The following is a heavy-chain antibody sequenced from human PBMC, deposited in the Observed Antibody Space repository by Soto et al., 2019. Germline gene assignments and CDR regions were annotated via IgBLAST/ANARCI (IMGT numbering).Heavy chain of an antibody. CDR2: IIPIFGTA. Sequence: GASVKVSCKASGGTFSSYAISWVRQAPGQGLEWMGGIIPIFGTANYAQKFQGRVTITADESTSTAYMELSSLRSEDTAVYYCARVWFGELLTNYHYYRLDVWGQGTTVAVSS. V-gene: IGHV1-69*13. D-gene: IGHD3-10*01. CDR3: ARVWFGELLTNYHYYRLDV. J-gene: IGHJ6*02. CDR1: GGTFSSYA.